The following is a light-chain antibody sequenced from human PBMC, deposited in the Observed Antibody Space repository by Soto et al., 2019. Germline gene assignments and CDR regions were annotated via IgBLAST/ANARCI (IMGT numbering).Light chain of an antibody. Sequence: EIVLTQSPATLSLSPGERATLSCRASQSVSTYLAWYQQKPGQAPRLLIYDASNRATGTPARFSGSGSGTDFTLTISSLESEDFAVYYCQHRSNWPRTFGQGTKLEIK. J-gene: IGKJ2*01. CDR2: DAS. V-gene: IGKV3-11*01. CDR3: QHRSNWPRT. CDR1: QSVSTY.